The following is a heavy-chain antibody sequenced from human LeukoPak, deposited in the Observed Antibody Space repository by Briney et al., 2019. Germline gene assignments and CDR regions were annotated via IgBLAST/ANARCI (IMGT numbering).Heavy chain of an antibody. CDR3: TRYPTTVVPRYYYYYMDV. CDR1: GFTFGDYA. V-gene: IGHV3-49*03. D-gene: IGHD4-23*01. J-gene: IGHJ6*03. Sequence: GGSLRLSWTASGFTFGDYAMSWFRQAPGKGGEWVGFIRSKAYGGTTEYAASVKGRFTISRDDSKSIAYLQMNSLKTEDTAVYYCTRYPTTVVPRYYYYYMDVWGKGTTVTVSS. CDR2: IRSKAYGGTT.